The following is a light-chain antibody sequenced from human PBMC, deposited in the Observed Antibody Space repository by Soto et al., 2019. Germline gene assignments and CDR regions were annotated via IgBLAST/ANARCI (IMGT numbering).Light chain of an antibody. V-gene: IGKV1-5*01. CDR2: DAS. Sequence: DIQMTQSPSTLSASVGDRVTITCRASQSVIIWLAWYQQKPGKAPKFLIYDASSLESGVPSRFSGIGSVTEITLPISSLQPHDYVTYYCQKYNSNSSTFGQGTRLEIK. CDR3: QKYNSNSST. CDR1: QSVIIW. J-gene: IGKJ5*01.